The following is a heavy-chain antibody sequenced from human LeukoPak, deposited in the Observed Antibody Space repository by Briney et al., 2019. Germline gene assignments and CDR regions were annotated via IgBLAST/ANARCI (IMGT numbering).Heavy chain of an antibody. D-gene: IGHD5-12*01. CDR1: GFSVGDYA. CDR3: TRGLEGFTAYDDY. CDR2: IRSKTYGGTA. V-gene: IGHV3-49*04. J-gene: IGHJ4*02. Sequence: GRSLRLSCTASGFSVGDYAMSWVRQAPGKGLEWVGFIRSKTYGGTADYAASVEGRFTISRDDSNNIAYQQMNSLKSEDTAVYYCTRGLEGFTAYDDYWGQGTLVTVSS.